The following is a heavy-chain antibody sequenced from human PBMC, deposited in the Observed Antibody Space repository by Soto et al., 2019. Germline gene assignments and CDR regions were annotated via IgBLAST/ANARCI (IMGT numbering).Heavy chain of an antibody. CDR1: RGTFTNYA. V-gene: IGHV1-69*01. D-gene: IGHD3-22*01. Sequence: QVYLVQSGAEVKKPGSSVKVSCMAVRGTFTNYAFSWVRQAPGQGLEWMGGIMPFFGSGNYAQKFQGRINITADESTSSVYLELTSLRSEDTAVYYCARDRAGYYSHFVYWGQGTLVTVSS. CDR3: ARDRAGYYSHFVY. J-gene: IGHJ4*02. CDR2: IMPFFGSG.